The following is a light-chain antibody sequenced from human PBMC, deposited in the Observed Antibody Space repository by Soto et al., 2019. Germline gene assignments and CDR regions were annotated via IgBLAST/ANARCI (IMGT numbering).Light chain of an antibody. CDR3: CSYAGSYTYV. J-gene: IGLJ1*01. CDR1: SSDVGGYNF. CDR2: NVI. Sequence: QSALTQPRSVSGSPGQSVTISCTVTSSDVGGYNFVSWYQHHPGKAPKVIIYNVIQRPSGVPDRFSASKSDNTASLTISGLQAEDEADYYCCSYAGSYTYVFGTGTKVTVL. V-gene: IGLV2-11*01.